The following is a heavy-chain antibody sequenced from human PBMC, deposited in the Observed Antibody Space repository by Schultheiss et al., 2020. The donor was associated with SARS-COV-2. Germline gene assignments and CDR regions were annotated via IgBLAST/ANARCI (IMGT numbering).Heavy chain of an antibody. CDR3: AKVGIAARPTDYYYYYYYMDV. CDR2: ISSSSSTI. J-gene: IGHJ6*03. V-gene: IGHV3-48*01. Sequence: GGSLRLSCAASGFTFSSYSMNWVRQAPGKGLEWVSYISSSSSTIYYADSVKGRFTISRDNSKNTLYLQMNSLRVEDTAVYYCAKVGIAARPTDYYYYYYYMDVWGKGTTVTVSS. D-gene: IGHD6-6*01. CDR1: GFTFSSYS.